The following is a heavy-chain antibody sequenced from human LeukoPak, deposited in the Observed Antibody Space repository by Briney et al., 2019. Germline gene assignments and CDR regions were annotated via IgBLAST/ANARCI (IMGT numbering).Heavy chain of an antibody. Sequence: GGSLRLSCAASGFTFSVFWMSWVRQAPGKGLEWVANIKQDGSEKYYVDSVKGRFTISRDNGNNSMYLQINSLRAEDTAVYYCARYHGGYFAYWGQGTLVTVSS. J-gene: IGHJ4*02. CDR3: ARYHGGYFAY. V-gene: IGHV3-7*01. CDR1: GFTFSVFW. CDR2: IKQDGSEK. D-gene: IGHD2-15*01.